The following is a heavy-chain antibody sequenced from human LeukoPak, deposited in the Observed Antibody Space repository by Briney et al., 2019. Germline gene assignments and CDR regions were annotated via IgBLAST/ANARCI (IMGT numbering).Heavy chain of an antibody. CDR2: TNPNSGGT. CDR3: ARTDGYGGETDLDY. J-gene: IGHJ4*02. V-gene: IGHV1-2*02. CDR1: GYTFTGYY. D-gene: IGHD4-23*01. Sequence: ASVKVSCKASGYTFTGYYMHWVRQAPGQGLEWMGWTNPNSGGTNYAQKFQGRVTMTRDTSISTAYMELSRLRSDDTAVYYCARTDGYGGETDLDYWGQGTLVTVSS.